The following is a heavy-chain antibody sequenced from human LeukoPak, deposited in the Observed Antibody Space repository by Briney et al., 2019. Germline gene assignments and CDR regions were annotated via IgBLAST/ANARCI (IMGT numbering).Heavy chain of an antibody. J-gene: IGHJ5*02. CDR1: GFTFGSYS. Sequence: GGSLRLSCAASGFTFGSYSMNWVRQAPGKGLEWVSSISSSSSYTYYADSVKGRFTISRDNAKNSLYLQMNSLRAEDTAVYYCARSSRSSRRFDPWGQGTLATVSS. D-gene: IGHD6-13*01. CDR2: ISSSSSYT. V-gene: IGHV3-21*01. CDR3: ARSSRSSRRFDP.